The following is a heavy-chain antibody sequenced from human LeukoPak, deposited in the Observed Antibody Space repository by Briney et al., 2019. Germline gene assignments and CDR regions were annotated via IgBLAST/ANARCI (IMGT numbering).Heavy chain of an antibody. J-gene: IGHJ4*02. V-gene: IGHV3-48*02. D-gene: IGHD1-26*01. CDR2: ITASGTAM. CDR1: GFTVSSSY. CDR3: ASSGSYRFDY. Sequence: GGSLRLSCAASGFTVSSSYMSWVRQAPGKGLEWVSHITASGTAMFYADSVKGRFTVSRDNAKNSLYLQMNSLRDEDTAVYYCASSGSYRFDYWGQGTLVTVSS.